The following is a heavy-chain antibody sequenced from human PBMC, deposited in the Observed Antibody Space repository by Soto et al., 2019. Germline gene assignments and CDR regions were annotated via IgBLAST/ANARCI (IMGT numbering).Heavy chain of an antibody. J-gene: IGHJ4*02. CDR2: ISYDGRSK. Sequence: QVQLVESGGGVVQPGRSLRLSCAASGFTFSSYAMHWVRRVQGKGLEWVAFISYDGRSKFYADSVKGRFTISRDNSKNTVDLQMNSLSVEDTALYYCATERDSFDYWGQGTLVTVSS. CDR1: GFTFSSYA. CDR3: ATERDSFDY. V-gene: IGHV3-30*16.